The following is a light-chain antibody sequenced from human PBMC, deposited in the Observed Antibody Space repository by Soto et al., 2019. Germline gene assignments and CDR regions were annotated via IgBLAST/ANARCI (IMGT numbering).Light chain of an antibody. Sequence: DIQMTQSPSSLSACVANRVTITCRASQGSRNDLGWYQQKPGKAPKRLICAASSLQSGVPSRFSGSGSGTEVTLTISSLQPEDFATYYCQQYYSYPRTFGQGTKVEIK. CDR2: AAS. CDR3: QQYYSYPRT. V-gene: IGKV1-17*01. J-gene: IGKJ1*01. CDR1: QGSRND.